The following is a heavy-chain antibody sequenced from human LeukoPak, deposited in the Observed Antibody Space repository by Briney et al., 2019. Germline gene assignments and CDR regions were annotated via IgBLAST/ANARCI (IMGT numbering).Heavy chain of an antibody. CDR2: IYASGST. D-gene: IGHD3-3*01. V-gene: IGHV4-4*09. CDR1: GGSISNYY. Sequence: SETLSLTCTVSGGSISNYYWTWIRQPPGKGLEWMGYIYASGSTNYNPSLKSRVTISVDTSKNQFSLKLTSVTAPDKAVCYCARHFDFWSGYYDYWGQGALVTVSS. CDR3: ARHFDFWSGYYDY. J-gene: IGHJ4*02.